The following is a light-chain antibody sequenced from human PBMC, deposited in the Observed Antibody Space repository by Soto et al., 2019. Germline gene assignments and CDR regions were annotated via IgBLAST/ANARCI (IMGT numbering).Light chain of an antibody. CDR3: QQSYNTQQT. V-gene: IGKV1-39*01. Sequence: DIQMTQSPSSLSSSVGDRVTITCRASRGIYSFFNWYQHKPGKPPELLIYVASTLQSGVPSRFNGSGYGTDFTLTIISLQPEDFATYYCQQSYNTQQTCGQGTK. CDR1: RGIYSF. J-gene: IGKJ2*01. CDR2: VAS.